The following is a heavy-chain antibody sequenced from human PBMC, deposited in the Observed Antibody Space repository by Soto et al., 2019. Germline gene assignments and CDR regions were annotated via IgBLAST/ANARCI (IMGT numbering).Heavy chain of an antibody. J-gene: IGHJ2*01. CDR2: IWYDGSNK. CDR3: AVETSNWSFDL. V-gene: IGHV3-33*01. CDR1: GFTFSSYG. Sequence: QVQLVESGGGVVQPGRSLRLSCVASGFTFSSYGIHWVRQAPGKGLEWVAVIWYDGSNKYYADSVKGRFTISRDNAKNTLYVQMNSLRVEDTAVYYCAVETSNWSFDLWGRGTLVTVAS.